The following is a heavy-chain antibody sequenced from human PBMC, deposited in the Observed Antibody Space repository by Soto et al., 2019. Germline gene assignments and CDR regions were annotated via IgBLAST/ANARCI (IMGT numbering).Heavy chain of an antibody. CDR2: IIPLFGTT. J-gene: IGHJ4*02. Sequence: QVHLVQSGAEVKKPGSSVKVSCKASGGSLDNYAITWVRQAPGQGLEWMGWIIPLFGTTNYAQKWQGRVTMTAVESTSTAYMERGSLRSEDTAVYYWARDMSGSAGGRTWGQGTRVTVSS. D-gene: IGHD2-15*01. CDR1: GGSLDNYA. CDR3: ARDMSGSAGGRT. V-gene: IGHV1-69*01.